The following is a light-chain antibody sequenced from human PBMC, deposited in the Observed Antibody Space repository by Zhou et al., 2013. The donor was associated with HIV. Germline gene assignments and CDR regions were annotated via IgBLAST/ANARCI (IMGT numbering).Light chain of an antibody. CDR1: QVINTA. CDR3: LESFSSPTYT. Sequence: AIQLTQSPSSLSASVGGRVTITCRASQVINTALAWYQQKPGKAPKLLIYDVSSLESGVPSRFSGSGSGTDFTLTISSLQPEDFATYYCLESFSSPTYTFGQGTKL. V-gene: IGKV1-13*02. J-gene: IGKJ2*01. CDR2: DVS.